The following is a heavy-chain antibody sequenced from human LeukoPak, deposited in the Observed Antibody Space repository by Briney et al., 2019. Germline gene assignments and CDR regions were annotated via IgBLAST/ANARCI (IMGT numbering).Heavy chain of an antibody. CDR2: IYTSGST. Sequence: SETLSLTCTVSGGSISSYYWSWIRQPAGKGLEWIGRIYTSGSTNYNPSLKSRVTISVDTSKNQFSLKLSSVTAADTAVYYCARDPIAVAGTDAFDIWGQGTMVTVSS. V-gene: IGHV4-4*07. D-gene: IGHD6-19*01. CDR1: GGSISSYY. CDR3: ARDPIAVAGTDAFDI. J-gene: IGHJ3*02.